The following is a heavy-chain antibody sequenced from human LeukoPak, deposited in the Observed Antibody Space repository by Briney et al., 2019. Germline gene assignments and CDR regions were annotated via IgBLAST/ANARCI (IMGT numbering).Heavy chain of an antibody. CDR2: ISAYNGNT. V-gene: IGHV1-18*04. CDR3: ARDQPHSGSYFRVDAFDI. J-gene: IGHJ3*02. Sequence: GGSVKVSCKASGYTFTGYYIHWVRQAPGQGLEWMGWISAYNGNTNYAQKLQGRVTMTTDTSTSTAYMELRSLRSDDTAVYYCARDQPHSGSYFRVDAFDIWGQGTMVTVSS. CDR1: GYTFTGYY. D-gene: IGHD1-26*01.